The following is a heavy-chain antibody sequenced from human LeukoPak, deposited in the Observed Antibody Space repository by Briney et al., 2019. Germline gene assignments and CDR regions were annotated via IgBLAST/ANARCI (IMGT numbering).Heavy chain of an antibody. CDR2: ISGSGGST. Sequence: TGGSLRLSCAASGFTLSSYAMSWVRQAPGKGLEWVSGISGSGGSTYYADSVKGRFTISRDNSKNTLYLQMNSLRAEDTAVYYCAKDGSSGWYSYYFDYWGQGTLVTVSS. J-gene: IGHJ4*02. CDR3: AKDGSSGWYSYYFDY. V-gene: IGHV3-23*01. D-gene: IGHD6-19*01. CDR1: GFTLSSYA.